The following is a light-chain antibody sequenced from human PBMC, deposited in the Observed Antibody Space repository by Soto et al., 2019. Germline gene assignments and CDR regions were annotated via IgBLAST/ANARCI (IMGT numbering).Light chain of an antibody. Sequence: QSVLTQPPSMSGAPGQRGTISCTGSSSNIGAGDDVHWYQQHPGTAPKLLIFDNTNRPSGVPDRFSGSKSDTSAYLAITGLQAEDEADYYCQAFDTSLSGFVVFGGGTKLTVL. J-gene: IGLJ2*01. CDR2: DNT. CDR3: QAFDTSLSGFVV. CDR1: SSNIGAGDD. V-gene: IGLV1-40*01.